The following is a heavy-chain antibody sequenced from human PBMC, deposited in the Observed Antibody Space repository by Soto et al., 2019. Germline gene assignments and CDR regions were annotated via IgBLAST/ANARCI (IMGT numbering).Heavy chain of an antibody. CDR3: ARLIGNSWLDS. D-gene: IGHD2-8*01. CDR2: TYYRSNWYT. Sequence: SQTHSLTGAISGDSVSTNSATWDWVRQSPSRGLEWLGRTYYRSNWYTDYAVSVKGRITISPDTSNNQLSLQLNSVTPDDTAVYYCARLIGNSWLDSWGQGTLVTVSS. J-gene: IGHJ5*01. V-gene: IGHV6-1*01. CDR1: GDSVSTNSAT.